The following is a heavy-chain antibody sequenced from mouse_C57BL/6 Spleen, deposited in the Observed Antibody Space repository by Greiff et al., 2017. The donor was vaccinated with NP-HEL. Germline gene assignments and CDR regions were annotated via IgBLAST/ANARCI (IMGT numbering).Heavy chain of an antibody. Sequence: QVQLQQSGAELVRPGASVTLSCKASGYTFTDYEMHWVKQTPVHGLEWIGAIDPETGGTAYNQKFKGKAILTADKSSSTAYMELRSLTSEDSAVYYCTTDGSSYDAMDYWGQGTSVTVSS. J-gene: IGHJ4*01. CDR1: GYTFTDYE. D-gene: IGHD1-1*01. V-gene: IGHV1-15*01. CDR2: IDPETGGT. CDR3: TTDGSSYDAMDY.